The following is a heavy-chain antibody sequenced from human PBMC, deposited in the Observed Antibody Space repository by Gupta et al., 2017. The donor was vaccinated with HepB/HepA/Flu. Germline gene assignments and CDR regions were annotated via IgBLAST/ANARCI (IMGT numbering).Heavy chain of an antibody. D-gene: IGHD3-10*01. J-gene: IGHJ6*02. CDR1: GYTFTSYD. Sequence: QVQLVQSGAEVKKPGASVKVSCKASGYTFTSYDINWVRQATGQGLEWMGWMNPNSGNTGYAQKFQGRVTMTRNTSISTAYMELSSLRSEDTAVYYCARGRLLWFGESKPAYYYGMDVWGQGTTVTVSS. V-gene: IGHV1-8*01. CDR3: ARGRLLWFGESKPAYYYGMDV. CDR2: MNPNSGNT.